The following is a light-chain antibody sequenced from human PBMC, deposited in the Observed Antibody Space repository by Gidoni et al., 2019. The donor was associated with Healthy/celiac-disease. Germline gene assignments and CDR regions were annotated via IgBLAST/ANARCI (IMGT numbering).Light chain of an antibody. Sequence: DIQMTQSPSSLSASVGDRITITCQTSQDISNYLNWYQQKPGKAPKLLIYDASNLETGVPSRFSGSGSWTAFTFTISSLQPEDIATYYCQQYANLPGTFGQXTKLEIK. CDR1: QDISNY. J-gene: IGKJ2*01. CDR2: DAS. V-gene: IGKV1-33*01. CDR3: QQYANLPGT.